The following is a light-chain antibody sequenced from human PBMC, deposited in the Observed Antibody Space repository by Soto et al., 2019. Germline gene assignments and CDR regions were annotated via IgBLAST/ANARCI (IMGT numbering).Light chain of an antibody. CDR1: QDINKW. Sequence: QMTQSPSSLSASVGDRDTITCRASQDINKWLAWYQQKPGTAPKLLIYSASSLYTGVPARFSGSGSGTDFTLTISSLQPEEWATDYCQQANTFALTVGRGTKVDIK. CDR3: QQANTFALT. CDR2: SAS. V-gene: IGKV1-12*01. J-gene: IGKJ4*01.